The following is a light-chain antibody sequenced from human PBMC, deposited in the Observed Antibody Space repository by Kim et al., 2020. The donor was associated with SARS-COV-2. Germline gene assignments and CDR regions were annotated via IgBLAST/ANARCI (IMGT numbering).Light chain of an antibody. J-gene: IGLJ3*02. Sequence: QSVLTQPPSVSGAPGQRVTISCTGSSPNIGAGYDVHWYQQLPGTAPKLLIYGNSNRPAGVPDRFSGSKSGASASLAISGLQAEDEAAYYCQSYASSLSGWVFGGGTKLTVL. CDR1: SPNIGAGYD. CDR2: GNS. V-gene: IGLV1-40*01. CDR3: QSYASSLSGWV.